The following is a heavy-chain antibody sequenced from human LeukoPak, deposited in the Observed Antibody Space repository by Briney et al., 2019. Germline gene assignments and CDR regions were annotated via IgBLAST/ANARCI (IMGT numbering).Heavy chain of an antibody. CDR1: GFTFSSYW. V-gene: IGHV3-74*01. D-gene: IGHD3-22*01. J-gene: IGHJ4*02. CDR3: ARANYYDSSGYQDWFDY. Sequence: GGSLRLSCAASGFTFSSYWMHWVRQAPGKGLVWVSRINSDGSSTSYADSVKGRFTISRDNAKNTLYLQMNSLRAEDTAVYYCARANYYDSSGYQDWFDYWGQGTLVTVSS. CDR2: INSDGSST.